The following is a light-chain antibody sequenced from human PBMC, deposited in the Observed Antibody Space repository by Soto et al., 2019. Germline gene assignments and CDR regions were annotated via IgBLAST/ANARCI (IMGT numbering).Light chain of an antibody. CDR2: AAS. V-gene: IGKV3-15*01. Sequence: ERVLTQSPATLSVSPGERATLFCRASQGISTLLAWYQQKPGQAPRLLIYAASTRAAGIPARFSGSGSGTDFTLTISSLQSEDFAVYYCQQYHNWPITFGQGTRLEIK. CDR3: QQYHNWPIT. CDR1: QGISTL. J-gene: IGKJ5*01.